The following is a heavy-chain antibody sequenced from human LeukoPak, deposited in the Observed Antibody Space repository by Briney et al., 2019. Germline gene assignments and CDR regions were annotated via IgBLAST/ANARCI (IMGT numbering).Heavy chain of an antibody. CDR3: ARALKRWLQVDYFGY. V-gene: IGHV3-23*01. CDR1: GFTFSSYA. J-gene: IGHJ4*02. D-gene: IGHD5-24*01. Sequence: GGSLRLSCAASGFTFSSYAMSWVRQAPGKGLEWVSAISGSGGSTYYADSVKGRFTISRDNSKNSLYLQMNSLRAEDTAVYYCARALKRWLQVDYFGYWGQGTLVTVSS. CDR2: ISGSGGST.